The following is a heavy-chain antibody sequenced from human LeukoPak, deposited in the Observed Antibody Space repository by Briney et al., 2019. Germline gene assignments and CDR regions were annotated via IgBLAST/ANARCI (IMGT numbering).Heavy chain of an antibody. J-gene: IGHJ4*02. CDR3: EITSHFDFDY. CDR1: GFTFSSYA. Sequence: GGSLRLSCAASGFTFSSYAVSLVPQGPGKGLEWVSAISGSGGITYYADSVKGRFTISRDNSKNSLYLQMNSLRAEDTAVYYCEITSHFDFDYWGQGPLVTVSS. V-gene: IGHV3-23*01. CDR2: ISGSGGIT. D-gene: IGHD2-2*01.